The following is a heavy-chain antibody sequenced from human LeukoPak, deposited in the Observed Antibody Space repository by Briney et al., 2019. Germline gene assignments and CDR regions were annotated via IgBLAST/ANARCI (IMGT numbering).Heavy chain of an antibody. V-gene: IGHV1-2*02. CDR1: GYTFTGYL. CDR2: FSPYSGGT. Sequence: ASVKVSCKASGYTFTGYLMHWVRQAPGQGPEWMGWFSPYSGGTNYAQKFQGRVTMTRDTSISTAYMDLSSLRSDDTAVYYCATMSTGITGPYWGQGTLVTVSS. D-gene: IGHD2-8*02. CDR3: ATMSTGITGPY. J-gene: IGHJ4*02.